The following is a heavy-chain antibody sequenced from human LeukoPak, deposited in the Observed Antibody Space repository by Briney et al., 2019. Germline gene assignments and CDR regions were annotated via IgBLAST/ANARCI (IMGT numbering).Heavy chain of an antibody. CDR1: GFRFYRNA. J-gene: IGHJ4*02. D-gene: IGHD6-19*01. V-gene: IGHV3-23*01. Sequence: GRTLRLSCAASGFRFYRNAISWVSQAPGKGLEWVSTIGGSGDKTFYADSVKGRFTISRDNSKNMLHLQMSSLTGEDTALYYCVRRGDASSGWGDHDYWGQGALVTVSS. CDR3: VRRGDASSGWGDHDY. CDR2: IGGSGDKT.